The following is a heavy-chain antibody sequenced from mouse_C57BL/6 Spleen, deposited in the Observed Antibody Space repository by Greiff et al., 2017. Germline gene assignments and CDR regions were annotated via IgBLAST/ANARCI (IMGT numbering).Heavy chain of an antibody. J-gene: IGHJ2*01. Sequence: QVQLQQSGPELVKPGASVKISCKASGYAFSRSWMNWVKQRPGKGLEWIGRIYPGDGDTNYNGKFKGKATLTADKSSSTAYMQLSSLTSEDSAVYFCARGRFLDYFDYWGQGTTLTVSS. CDR2: IYPGDGDT. CDR1: GYAFSRSW. V-gene: IGHV1-82*01. CDR3: ARGRFLDYFDY.